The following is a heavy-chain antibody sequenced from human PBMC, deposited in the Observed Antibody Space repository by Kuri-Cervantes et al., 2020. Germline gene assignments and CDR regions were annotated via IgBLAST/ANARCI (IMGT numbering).Heavy chain of an antibody. CDR3: ASGWGEFDY. V-gene: IGHV3-7*02. CDR2: IKQDGSEK. CDR1: GFTFSNYW. Sequence: GGSLRLSCAAAGFTFSNYWMSWVRQAPGKGLEWVANIKQDGSEKYYVDSVKGRFSISRDSAKNSVYLQMNSLRAEDTAIYYCASGWGEFDYWGRGALVTVSS. D-gene: IGHD6-19*01. J-gene: IGHJ4*02.